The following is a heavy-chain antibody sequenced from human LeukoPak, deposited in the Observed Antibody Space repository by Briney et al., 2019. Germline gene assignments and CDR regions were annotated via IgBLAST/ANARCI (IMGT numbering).Heavy chain of an antibody. V-gene: IGHV3-21*01. Sequence: GGSLRLSCAASGFTFSSYSMNWVRQAPGKGLEWVSSISSSSSYIYYADSVKGRFTISRDNAKNSLYLQMNSLGAEDTAVYYCARDPGVGLLWFGELSPFDYWGQGTLVTVSS. D-gene: IGHD3-10*01. J-gene: IGHJ4*02. CDR1: GFTFSSYS. CDR3: ARDPGVGLLWFGELSPFDY. CDR2: ISSSSSYI.